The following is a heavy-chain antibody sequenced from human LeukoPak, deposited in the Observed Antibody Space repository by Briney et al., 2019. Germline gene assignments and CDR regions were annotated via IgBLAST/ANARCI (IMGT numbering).Heavy chain of an antibody. J-gene: IGHJ4*02. CDR2: IYYSGNT. V-gene: IGHV4-39*01. CDR1: GGSLSSGSYH. D-gene: IGHD5-18*01. Sequence: SETLSLTCTVPGGSLSSGSYHWGWIRQPPEKGLEWIGSIYYSGNTYYTPSLKSRVTISVDTSKNQFSLKLSSVTAADTAVYYCARHRSGGYSYGVLDYWGQGTLVTVSS. CDR3: ARHRSGGYSYGVLDY.